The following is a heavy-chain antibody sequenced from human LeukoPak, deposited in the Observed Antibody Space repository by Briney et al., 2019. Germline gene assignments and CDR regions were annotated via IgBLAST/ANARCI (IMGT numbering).Heavy chain of an antibody. CDR2: ISSSSSTI. CDR3: ASDTDYGGNLKFDH. D-gene: IGHD4-23*01. CDR1: GFTFSSYS. Sequence: GGSLRLSCAASGFTFSSYSMNWVRQAPGKGLEWVSYISSSSSTIYYADSVKGRFTISRDNSKKNTVYLQMNSLRAEDTAVYYCASDTDYGGNLKFDHWGQGTLVTVSS. J-gene: IGHJ4*02. V-gene: IGHV3-48*01.